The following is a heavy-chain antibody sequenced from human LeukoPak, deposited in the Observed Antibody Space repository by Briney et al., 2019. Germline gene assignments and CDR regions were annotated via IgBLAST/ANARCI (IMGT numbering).Heavy chain of an antibody. D-gene: IGHD4-11*01. Sequence: GGSLRLSCAASGFTFSSYWMHWVRQAPGKGLVWVSRINTDGSSTSYADSVKGRFTISRDNAKNTLYLQMNSLRAEDTAVYYCAREMRTVGYRRWGQGTLVTVSS. V-gene: IGHV3-74*01. J-gene: IGHJ4*02. CDR1: GFTFSSYW. CDR3: AREMRTVGYRR. CDR2: INTDGSST.